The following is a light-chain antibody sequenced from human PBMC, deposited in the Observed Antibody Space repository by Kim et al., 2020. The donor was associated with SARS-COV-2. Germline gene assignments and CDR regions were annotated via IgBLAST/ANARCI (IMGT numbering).Light chain of an antibody. CDR1: QSISSY. J-gene: IGKJ2*01. Sequence: DIQMTQSPSSLSASVGDRVTITCRASQSISSYLNWYQQKPGKAPKLLIYAASSLQSGVPSRFSGSGSGTDFTLTISSLQPEDFATYYCQQVYSPPYTFGPWTTLEI. CDR2: AAS. V-gene: IGKV1-39*01. CDR3: QQVYSPPYT.